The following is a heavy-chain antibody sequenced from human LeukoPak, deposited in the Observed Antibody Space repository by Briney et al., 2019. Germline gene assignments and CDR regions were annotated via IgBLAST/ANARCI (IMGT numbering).Heavy chain of an antibody. D-gene: IGHD2-21*02. CDR3: ARVQYCGGDCYPYYFDY. J-gene: IGHJ4*02. CDR2: IYHSGST. V-gene: IGHV4-30-2*01. Sequence: SETLSLTWTISGGSISTDDYYWSWIRQRPGKGLEWIGFIYHSGSTYYNPSLKSRVTISVDRTKNQFSLKLSSVTAADTAVYYCARVQYCGGDCYPYYFDYWGQGTLVTVSS. CDR1: GGSISTDDYY.